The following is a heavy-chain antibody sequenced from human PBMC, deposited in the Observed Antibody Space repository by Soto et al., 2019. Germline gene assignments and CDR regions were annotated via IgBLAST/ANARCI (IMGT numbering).Heavy chain of an antibody. Sequence: QVQLVESGGGVVQPGRSLRLSCAASGFTFSSYAMHWVRQAPGKGLEWVAVISYDGSNKYYADSVKGRFTISRDNSKNTLYLQMTRLRAEDTAVYYCARLAWPHERIQLWPPYYYYGMDVWGQGTTVTVSS. CDR3: ARLAWPHERIQLWPPYYYYGMDV. CDR2: ISYDGSNK. CDR1: GFTFSSYA. D-gene: IGHD5-18*01. V-gene: IGHV3-30-3*01. J-gene: IGHJ6*02.